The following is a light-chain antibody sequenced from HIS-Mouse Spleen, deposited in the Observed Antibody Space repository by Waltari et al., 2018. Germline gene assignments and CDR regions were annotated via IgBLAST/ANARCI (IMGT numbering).Light chain of an antibody. J-gene: IGKJ2*01. V-gene: IGKV3-15*01. Sequence: EIVMTQSPATLSVSPGERATLSCRASQSVSSYLAWYQQKPGQAPRLLIYGASTRATGIPARFSGSGSGTEFTLTISSMQSEDFAVYYCQQYNNWPPEYTFGQGTKLEIK. CDR1: QSVSSY. CDR3: QQYNNWPPEYT. CDR2: GAS.